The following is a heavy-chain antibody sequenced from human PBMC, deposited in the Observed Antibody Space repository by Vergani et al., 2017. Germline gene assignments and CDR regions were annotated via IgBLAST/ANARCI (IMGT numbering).Heavy chain of an antibody. Sequence: QVQLVQSWAEVRKSGASVKVSCSFSGFTITSYGIHWVQQFPGQGLEWMGWINPGKGSPSYAKKIQGRFTMTRDMSTTTAYTDLSSLTSEDMAVYYYARPDIVVVPAALPPYYYGMDVWGQGTTVTVSS. CDR2: INPGKGSP. CDR3: ARPDIVVVPAALPPYYYGMDV. V-gene: IGHV1-38-4*01. J-gene: IGHJ6*02. D-gene: IGHD2-2*01. CDR1: GFTITSYG.